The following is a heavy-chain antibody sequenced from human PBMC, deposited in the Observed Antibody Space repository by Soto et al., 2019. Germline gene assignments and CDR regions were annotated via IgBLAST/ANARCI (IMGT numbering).Heavy chain of an antibody. Sequence: SLRLSCAASGFTFSNAWMSWVRQAPGKGLEWVGRIKSKTDGGTTDYAAPVKGRFTISRDDSKNTLYLQMNSLKTEDTAVYYCTTDYYDFWSGSLYFDYWGQGTLVTVSS. D-gene: IGHD3-3*01. V-gene: IGHV3-15*01. CDR1: GFTFSNAW. CDR2: IKSKTDGGTT. CDR3: TTDYYDFWSGSLYFDY. J-gene: IGHJ4*02.